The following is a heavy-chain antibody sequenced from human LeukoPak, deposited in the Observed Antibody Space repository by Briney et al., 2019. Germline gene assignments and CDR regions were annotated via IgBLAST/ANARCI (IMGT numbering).Heavy chain of an antibody. CDR3: AKVSGGGLYYDGMDV. V-gene: IGHV3-23*01. CDR1: GFTFNNYA. J-gene: IGHJ6*02. CDR2: ISGSGGTT. Sequence: PGGSLRLSCAASGFTFNNYAMNWVRQAPGKGLEWVSVISGSGGTTYYADSVKGRFTISRDSSKNTLYLQMNSLRAEETAVYYCAKVSGGGLYYDGMDVWGQGTTVTVSS. D-gene: IGHD3-16*01.